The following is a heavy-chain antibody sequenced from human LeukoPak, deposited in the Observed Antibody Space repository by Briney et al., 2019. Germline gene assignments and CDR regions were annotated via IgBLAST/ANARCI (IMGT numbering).Heavy chain of an antibody. V-gene: IGHV3-9*01. CDR1: GFTFDDYA. CDR2: ISWNSGSI. CDR3: AKDNRGYSYGDAFDI. D-gene: IGHD5-18*01. J-gene: IGHJ3*02. Sequence: GGSLRLSCAASGFTFDDYAMRWVRQAPGKGLEWVSGISWNSGSIGYADSVNGLFTISRDNNKNSLYLQMNSLRAEDTALYYCAKDNRGYSYGDAFDIWGQGTMVTVSS.